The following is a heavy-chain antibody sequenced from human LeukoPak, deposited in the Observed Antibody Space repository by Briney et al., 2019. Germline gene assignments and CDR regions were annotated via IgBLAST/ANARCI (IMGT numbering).Heavy chain of an antibody. CDR3: ARCTGGGSCYGVRY. CDR2: ISAYNGNT. Sequence: ASVKVSCKASGYTFTSYGISWVRQAPGQGLEWMGWISAYNGNTNYAQKLQGRVTMTTDTSTSTAYMELRSLRSGDTAVCYCARCTGGGSCYGVRYWGQGTLVTVSS. CDR1: GYTFTSYG. V-gene: IGHV1-18*01. D-gene: IGHD2-15*01. J-gene: IGHJ4*02.